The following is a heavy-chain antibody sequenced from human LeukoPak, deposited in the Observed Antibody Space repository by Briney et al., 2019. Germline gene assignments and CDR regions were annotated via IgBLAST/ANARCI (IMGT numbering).Heavy chain of an antibody. J-gene: IGHJ5*02. CDR1: GGSFSGYY. V-gene: IGHV4-34*01. CDR3: ARGPLTIFGVVIGRYNWFAP. Sequence: SETLSLTCAVYGGSFSGYYWSWIRQPPGKGLEWMGEINHSGSTNYNPSLTSRVTISVDTSKNQFSLKLSSVTAADTAVYYCARGPLTIFGVVIGRYNWFAPWGQGTLVTVSS. D-gene: IGHD3-3*01. CDR2: INHSGST.